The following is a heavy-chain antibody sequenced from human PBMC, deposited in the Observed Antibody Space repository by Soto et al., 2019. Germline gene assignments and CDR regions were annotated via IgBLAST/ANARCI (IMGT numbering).Heavy chain of an antibody. Sequence: EVQLVESGGGLVQPGGSLRLSCAASGFSFSTYGMNWVRQAPGKRLEWISHITSDSIAMYYADSVKGRFTISRDNGNNSLYLQMNSLRVEDTAVYYCAGSFAYWGQGAVVTVSS. CDR1: GFSFSTYG. D-gene: IGHD1-26*01. J-gene: IGHJ4*02. V-gene: IGHV3-48*01. CDR3: AGSFAY. CDR2: ITSDSIAM.